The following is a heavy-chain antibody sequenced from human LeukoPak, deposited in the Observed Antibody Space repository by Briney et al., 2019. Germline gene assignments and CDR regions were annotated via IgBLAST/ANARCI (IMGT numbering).Heavy chain of an antibody. Sequence: GGSLRLSCAASGFTFSSYAMSWVRQAPGKGLEWVSAISGSGGSTYYADSVKGRFTISRDNSKNTLYLQMNSLRAEDTAVYYCARDALYGYSSSWSDYWGQGTLVTVSS. D-gene: IGHD6-13*01. CDR2: ISGSGGST. CDR3: ARDALYGYSSSWSDY. V-gene: IGHV3-23*01. CDR1: GFTFSSYA. J-gene: IGHJ4*02.